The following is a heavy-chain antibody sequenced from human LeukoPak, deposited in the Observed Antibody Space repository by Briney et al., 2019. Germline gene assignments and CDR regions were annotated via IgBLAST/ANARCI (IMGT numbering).Heavy chain of an antibody. CDR2: FSYNGDT. D-gene: IGHD3-9*01. CDR1: GDSIGNTTFY. Sequence: SETLSLTCTVSGDSIGNTTFYWAWIRQPPGKGLEWIGTFSYNGDTYYNPSLKSRVTLSIDTSNNHFSLKLTSVTAADTAIYYCARHGVTTTAYYWDWGQGTLATVSS. CDR3: ARHGVTTTAYYWD. V-gene: IGHV4-39*01. J-gene: IGHJ4*02.